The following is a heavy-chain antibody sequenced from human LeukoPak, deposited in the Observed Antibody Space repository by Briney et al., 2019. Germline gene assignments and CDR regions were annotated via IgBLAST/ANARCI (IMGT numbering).Heavy chain of an antibody. J-gene: IGHJ4*02. Sequence: GGSLRLSCAASGFTFSSYAMSWVRQAPGKGLEWVSSISGSGVSTYYADSVKGRFTISRDNSKNTLYLQMNSLRAEDTAVYYCAEFGRGVIIVGATTAGDYWGQGTLVTVSS. V-gene: IGHV3-23*01. CDR3: AEFGRGVIIVGATTAGDY. D-gene: IGHD1-26*01. CDR1: GFTFSSYA. CDR2: ISGSGVST.